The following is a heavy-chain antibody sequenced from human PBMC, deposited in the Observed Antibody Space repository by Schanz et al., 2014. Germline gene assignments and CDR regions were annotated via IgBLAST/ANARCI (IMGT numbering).Heavy chain of an antibody. CDR2: FDLEQGQT. CDR1: GYRVRDVS. D-gene: IGHD3-10*01. V-gene: IGHV1-24*01. CDR3: TFPTGPFYGSGSCFNY. Sequence: QVDLIQTGAEVGKPGASVKVSCKVSGYRVRDVSIHWVRAVPGRGLQWLGGFDLEQGQTIYAHEFQGRVIMTEDTSTDTAYVELSSLTSDDTAVYYCTFPTGPFYGSGSCFNYWGPGTLVTVSS. J-gene: IGHJ4*02.